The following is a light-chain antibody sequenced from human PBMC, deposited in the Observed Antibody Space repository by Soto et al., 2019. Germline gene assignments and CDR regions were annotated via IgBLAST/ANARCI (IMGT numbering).Light chain of an antibody. CDR1: STDVGGYKF. CDR3: SSYTSTTNVRV. Sequence: QSALTQPASVSGSPGQSITISCTGASTDVGGYKFLSWYQQHPGKAPKLIIYDLSNRPSGVSNRFSGSKSGNAASLTISGLQPEDEAYYFCSSYTSTTNVRVFGGGPQLTVL. V-gene: IGLV2-14*01. J-gene: IGLJ3*02. CDR2: DLS.